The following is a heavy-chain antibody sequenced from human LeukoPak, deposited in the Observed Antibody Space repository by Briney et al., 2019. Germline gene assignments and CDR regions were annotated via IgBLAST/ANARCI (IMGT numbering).Heavy chain of an antibody. CDR3: ARGHSPDV. CDR1: GYNFNNYG. CDR2: ISTDNGDT. D-gene: IGHD5-18*01. J-gene: IGHJ6*02. Sequence: ASVKVSCKASGYNFNNYGITWVRQAPGQGLEWTGRISTDNGDTTYAQKFQGRVTMTRDTSTSTVYMELSSLRSEDTAVCYCARGHSPDVWGQGTTVTVSS. V-gene: IGHV1-18*01.